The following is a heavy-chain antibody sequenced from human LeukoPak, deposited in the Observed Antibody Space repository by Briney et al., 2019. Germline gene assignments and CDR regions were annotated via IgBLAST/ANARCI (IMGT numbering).Heavy chain of an antibody. CDR2: IYYDGST. CDR1: GGSINSNTFY. CDR3: ARGHGPIGPYYYYYYMDV. J-gene: IGHJ6*03. D-gene: IGHD2-8*01. V-gene: IGHV4-39*07. Sequence: PSETLSLACTVSGGSINSNTFYWGWIRQPPGKGLEWIGSIYYDGSTYYNPSLKSRVTMSVDTSKNQFSLKLSSVTAADTAVYYCARGHGPIGPYYYYYYMDVWGKGTTVTVSS.